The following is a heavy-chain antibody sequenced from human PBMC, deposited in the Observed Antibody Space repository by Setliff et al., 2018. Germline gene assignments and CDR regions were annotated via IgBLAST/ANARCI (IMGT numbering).Heavy chain of an antibody. V-gene: IGHV4-61*02. CDR3: ARVTGFSYMDV. D-gene: IGHD3-3*01. CDR2: IYTDGST. Sequence: SETLSLTCTVSGDSISRAEYYWSWIRQSAGKGLECLGRIYTDGSTKYNPSLNSRVTLLIDTAKNQISLRLSSVTAADTAVYFCARVTGFSYMDVWGKGTTVTVSS. J-gene: IGHJ6*03. CDR1: GDSISRAEYY.